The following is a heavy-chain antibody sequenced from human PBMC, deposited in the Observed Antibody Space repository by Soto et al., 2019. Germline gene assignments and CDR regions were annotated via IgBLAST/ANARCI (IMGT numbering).Heavy chain of an antibody. CDR1: GGTFSSYA. CDR3: ARGSVSAATIDYYYYGMDV. CDR2: IIPIFGTA. V-gene: IGHV1-69*13. D-gene: IGHD2-2*01. J-gene: IGHJ6*02. Sequence: SVKVSCKASGGTFSSYAISWVRQAPGQGLEWMGGIIPIFGTANYAQKFQGRVTITADESTSTAYMELSSLRSEDTAVYYCARGSVSAATIDYYYYGMDVWGQGTTVTVSS.